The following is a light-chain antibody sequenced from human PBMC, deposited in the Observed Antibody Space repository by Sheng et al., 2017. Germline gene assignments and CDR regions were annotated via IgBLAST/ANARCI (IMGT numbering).Light chain of an antibody. CDR1: QRLSSNY. CDR2: AAS. J-gene: IGKJ5*01. Sequence: TQSPGTLSLSPGERATLSCRASQRLSSNYLAWYQQKPGKAPKLLIYAASSLQSGVPSRFSGSGSGTDFTLTISSLQPEDFATYFCQQANSFPITFGQGTRLEIK. CDR3: QQANSFPIT. V-gene: IGKV1-12*01.